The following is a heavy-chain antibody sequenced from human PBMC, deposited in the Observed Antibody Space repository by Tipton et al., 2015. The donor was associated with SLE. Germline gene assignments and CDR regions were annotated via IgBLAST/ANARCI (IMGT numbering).Heavy chain of an antibody. V-gene: IGHV3-21*01. D-gene: IGHD3-10*01. CDR1: GFTFSSYS. CDR3: AKDTGRTAFDI. Sequence: SLRLSCAASGFTFSSYSMNWVRQAPGKGLEWVSSISSSSSYIYYADSVKGRFTISRDNSKNTLYLQMNSLRAEDTAVYYCAKDTGRTAFDIWGQGTMVTVSS. J-gene: IGHJ3*02. CDR2: ISSSSSYI.